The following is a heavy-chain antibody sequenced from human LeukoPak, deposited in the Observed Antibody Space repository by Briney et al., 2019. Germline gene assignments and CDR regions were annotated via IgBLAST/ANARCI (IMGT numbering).Heavy chain of an antibody. CDR3: AKGDYGSPDAFDI. CDR1: GFTFDDYA. J-gene: IGHJ3*02. D-gene: IGHD4/OR15-4a*01. V-gene: IGHV3-9*03. Sequence: GGSLRLSCAASGFTFDDYAMHWVRQAPGKGLEWVSGISWNSGSIGYADSVKGRLTISRDNAKNSLYLQMNSLRAEDMALYYCAKGDYGSPDAFDIWGQGTMVTVSS. CDR2: ISWNSGSI.